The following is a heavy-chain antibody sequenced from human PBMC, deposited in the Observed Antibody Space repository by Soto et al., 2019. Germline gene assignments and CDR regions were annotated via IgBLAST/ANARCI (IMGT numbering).Heavy chain of an antibody. CDR2: INSDGSST. CDR3: ARVGVGRGFGVVITGWFDP. Sequence: EVQLVESGGGLVQPGGSLRLSCAASGFTFSSYWMHWVRQAPGKGLVWVSRINSDGSSTSYADSVKGRFTISRDNAKNTLYLQMNSLRAEDTAVYYCARVGVGRGFGVVITGWFDPWGQGTLVTVSS. J-gene: IGHJ5*02. V-gene: IGHV3-74*01. D-gene: IGHD3-3*01. CDR1: GFTFSSYW.